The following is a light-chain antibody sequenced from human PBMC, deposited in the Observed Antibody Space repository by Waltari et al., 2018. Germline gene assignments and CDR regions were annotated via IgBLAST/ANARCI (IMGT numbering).Light chain of an antibody. CDR1: RSVNSN. CDR2: GAS. V-gene: IGKV3-15*01. J-gene: IGKJ4*01. Sequence: SCRTSRSVNSNLAWYQHKPGQAPRLLMYGASTRPTGIPARFSGSESETEFTLTITSLQSEDFAVYYCQQYNNWPLTFGGGTKVEI. CDR3: QQYNNWPLT.